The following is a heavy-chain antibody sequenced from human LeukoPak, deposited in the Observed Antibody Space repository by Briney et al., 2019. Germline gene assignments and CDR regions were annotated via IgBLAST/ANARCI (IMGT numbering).Heavy chain of an antibody. CDR2: ISYDGSNK. V-gene: IGHV3-30-3*01. Sequence: GGSLRLSCAASGFTFSSYAMHWVRQAPGKGLEWVAVISYDGSNKYYADSVKGRFTISRDNAKNSLYLQMNSLRAEDTAVYYFARGGPDYYYFWGGFRDHWGQGTLVPVLS. J-gene: IGHJ4*02. CDR1: GFTFSSYA. D-gene: IGHD3-3*01. CDR3: ARGGPDYYYFWGGFRDH.